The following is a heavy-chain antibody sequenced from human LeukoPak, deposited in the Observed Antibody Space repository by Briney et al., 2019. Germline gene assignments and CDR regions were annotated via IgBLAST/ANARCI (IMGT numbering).Heavy chain of an antibody. CDR2: INHSGST. Sequence: SETLSLTCAVYGGSFSGYCWSWIRQPPGKGLEWIGEINHSGSTNYNPSLKSRVTISVDTSKNQFSLKLSSVTAADTAVYYCARETRLPVWGSYRYTSIDYWGQGTLVTVSS. CDR1: GGSFSGYC. CDR3: ARETRLPVWGSYRYTSIDY. V-gene: IGHV4-34*01. J-gene: IGHJ4*02. D-gene: IGHD3-16*02.